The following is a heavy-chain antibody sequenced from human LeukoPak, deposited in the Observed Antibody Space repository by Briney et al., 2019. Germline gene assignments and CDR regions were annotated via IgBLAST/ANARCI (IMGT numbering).Heavy chain of an antibody. CDR3: ASTSSGTLDY. Sequence: GRSLRLSCAASGFTYNRYGMHCVRQAPGKGPEWVAVIWYDGSNKYYADSVKGRFTISRDNSKNTLYLQMNSLRAEDTAVYYCASTSSGTLDYWGQGTLVTVSS. CDR2: IWYDGSNK. J-gene: IGHJ4*02. CDR1: GFTYNRYG. D-gene: IGHD6-19*01. V-gene: IGHV3-33*01.